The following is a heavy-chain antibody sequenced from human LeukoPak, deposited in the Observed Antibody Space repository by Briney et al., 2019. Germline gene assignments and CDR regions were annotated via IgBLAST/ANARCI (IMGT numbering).Heavy chain of an antibody. J-gene: IGHJ5*02. CDR2: IYTSGST. Sequence: SETLSLTCTVSGGSISSYYWSWIRQPAGKGPEWIGRIYTSGSTNYNPSLKSRVTMSVDTSKNQFSLKLSSVTAADTAVYYCARWDYDILTGYPHWFDPWGQGTLVTVSS. V-gene: IGHV4-4*07. CDR1: GGSISSYY. CDR3: ARWDYDILTGYPHWFDP. D-gene: IGHD3-9*01.